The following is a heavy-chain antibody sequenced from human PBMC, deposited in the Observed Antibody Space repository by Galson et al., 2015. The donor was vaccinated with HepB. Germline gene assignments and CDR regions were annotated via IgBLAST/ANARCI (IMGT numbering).Heavy chain of an antibody. CDR3: AKDRSGFYASGSSDY. V-gene: IGHV3-30*02. CDR2: IRSDESQK. CDR1: GFTFSSYG. D-gene: IGHD3-10*01. Sequence: SLRLSCAASGFTFSSYGMHWVRPAPGKGLQWVAFIRSDESQKFYGDSVKGRFTISRDNFKNTLYLQLKSLTAEDTAVYYCAKDRSGFYASGSSDYWGQGTVVTVSS. J-gene: IGHJ4*02.